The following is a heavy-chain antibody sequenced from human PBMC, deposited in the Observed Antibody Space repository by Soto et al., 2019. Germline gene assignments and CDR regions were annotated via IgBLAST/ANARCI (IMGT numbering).Heavy chain of an antibody. CDR1: VFTFSSYS. V-gene: IGHV3-48*02. CDR3: ARDHIVAPIYGMDV. Sequence: VGSLRLSCASSVFTFSSYSMNCVRHSPGKGLEWVSYISSSSTIYYADYVKGRFTISRDNAKNSLYLQMNSLRDEDTAVYYCARDHIVAPIYGMDVWGQGTTVTVSS. J-gene: IGHJ6*02. D-gene: IGHD5-12*01. CDR2: ISSSSTI.